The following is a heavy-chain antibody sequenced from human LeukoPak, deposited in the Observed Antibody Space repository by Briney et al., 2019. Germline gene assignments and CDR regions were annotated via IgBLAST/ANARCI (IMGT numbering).Heavy chain of an antibody. Sequence: GESLKISCQTSGYKFGNYWIGWVRQKPGQGLEWMGIIYGDDFDTRYSPSFQGHVTISADKSETTAYLQWQSLEASDTGIYYCARSEWLPPRGGFDFWGQGTRVVVSS. CDR1: GYKFGNYW. D-gene: IGHD3-3*01. CDR3: ARSEWLPPRGGFDF. V-gene: IGHV5-51*01. CDR2: IYGDDFDT. J-gene: IGHJ5*01.